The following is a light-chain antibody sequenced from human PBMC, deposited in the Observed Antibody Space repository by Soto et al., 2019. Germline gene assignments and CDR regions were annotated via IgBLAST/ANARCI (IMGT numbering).Light chain of an antibody. CDR2: DTN. CDR3: ATWDSSLKIGV. Sequence: QSVLTQPPSVSAAPGQRVTISCSGTTPNIGSNSVSWYLQVPGTVPKLLIYDTNKRPSGIPDRISGYKSGSSATLDITGLQTGDEADYYCATWDSSLKIGVFGGGTKLTVL. J-gene: IGLJ3*02. CDR1: TPNIGSNS. V-gene: IGLV1-51*01.